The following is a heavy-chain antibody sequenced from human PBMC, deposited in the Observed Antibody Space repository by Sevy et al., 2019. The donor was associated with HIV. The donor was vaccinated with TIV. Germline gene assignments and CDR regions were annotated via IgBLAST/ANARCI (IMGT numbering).Heavy chain of an antibody. CDR3: ARALYAYSSY. CDR2: INQDRSEI. V-gene: IGHV3-7*01. CDR1: GFTFSSFW. J-gene: IGHJ4*02. D-gene: IGHD4-4*01. Sequence: GGSLRLSCVASGFTFSSFWMTWVRQAPGKGLEWVANINQDRSEIHYVDSVKGRFSISRDNAKNSLNLQMNSLRAEDTAVYYCARALYAYSSYWGQGTLVTVSS.